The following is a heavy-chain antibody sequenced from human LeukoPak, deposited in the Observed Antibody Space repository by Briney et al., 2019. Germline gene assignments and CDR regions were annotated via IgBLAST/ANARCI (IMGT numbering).Heavy chain of an antibody. D-gene: IGHD3-10*01. CDR1: GFTFSNSA. Sequence: GGSLRLSCAASGFTFSNSAMSWVRQAPGKGLKWVSGISGSGVSTYYADSVKGRFTISRDNSKYTLYLQMNSLRAEATAVYYCAKQHAATGGYFDYWGQGTLVTVSS. CDR2: ISGSGVST. J-gene: IGHJ4*02. V-gene: IGHV3-23*01. CDR3: AKQHAATGGYFDY.